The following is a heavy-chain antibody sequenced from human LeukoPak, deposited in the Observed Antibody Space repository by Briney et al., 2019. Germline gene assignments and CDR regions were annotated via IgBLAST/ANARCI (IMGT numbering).Heavy chain of an antibody. D-gene: IGHD5-24*01. CDR3: ASGVATIMDYYYYGMDV. CDR1: GYTFTSYA. V-gene: IGHV1-3*01. CDR2: INAGNGNT. Sequence: GASVKVSCKASGYTFTSYAMHWVRQAPGQRLEWMGWINAGNGNTKYSQKFQGRVTITRDTSAGTAYMELSSLRSEDTAVYYCASGVATIMDYYYYGMDVWGQGTTVTVSS. J-gene: IGHJ6*02.